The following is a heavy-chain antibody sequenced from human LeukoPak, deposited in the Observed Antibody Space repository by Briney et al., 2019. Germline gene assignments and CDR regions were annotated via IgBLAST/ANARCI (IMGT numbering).Heavy chain of an antibody. Sequence: KPSQTLSLTCTVSGGSISSSSYYWGWIRQPPGKGLEWIGSIYYSGSTYYNPSLKSRVTISVDTSKNQFSLKLSSVTAADTAVYYCARRKVRGRPGWFDPWGQGTLVTVSS. CDR2: IYYSGST. J-gene: IGHJ5*02. D-gene: IGHD3-10*01. CDR3: ARRKVRGRPGWFDP. CDR1: GGSISSSSYY. V-gene: IGHV4-39*01.